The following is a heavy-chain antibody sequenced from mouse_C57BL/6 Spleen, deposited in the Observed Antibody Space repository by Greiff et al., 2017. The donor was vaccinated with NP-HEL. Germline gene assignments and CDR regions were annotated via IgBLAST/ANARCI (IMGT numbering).Heavy chain of an antibody. Sequence: QVQLKQPGAELVKPGASVKLSCKASGYTFTSYWMHWVKQRPGRGLEWIGRIDPNSGGTKYNEKFKSKATLTVDKPSSTAYMQLSSLTSEDSAVSYCARLGTRYYFDYWGQGPTLTVSS. CDR2: IDPNSGGT. V-gene: IGHV1-72*01. CDR1: GYTFTSYW. J-gene: IGHJ2*01. D-gene: IGHD2-14*01. CDR3: ARLGTRYYFDY.